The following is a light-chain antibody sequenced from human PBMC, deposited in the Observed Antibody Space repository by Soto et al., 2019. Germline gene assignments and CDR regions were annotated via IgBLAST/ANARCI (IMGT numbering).Light chain of an antibody. V-gene: IGKV3-15*01. J-gene: IGKJ2*01. CDR1: QSVSSN. CDR3: QQYNSWPPMYT. Sequence: EIVMTQSPATLSVSPGERATLSCRASQSVSSNLAWYQQKPGQPPRLLIYGASIRATGIPARFSGSGSGTEFTLTISSLQSEDFAVYSCQQYNSWPPMYTFGQGTKLEIK. CDR2: GAS.